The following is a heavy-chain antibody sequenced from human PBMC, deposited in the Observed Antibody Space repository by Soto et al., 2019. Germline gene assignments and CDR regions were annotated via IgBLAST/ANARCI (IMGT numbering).Heavy chain of an antibody. CDR3: GRVRYDYIWGSYRSGFDY. Sequence: PSETLSLTCTVSGGSISSYYWSWIRQPPGKGLEWIVYIYYSGGTNYNPSLKSRVTISVDTSKNQFSLKLSSVTAADTAVYYCGRVRYDYIWGSYRSGFDYCVQGTLVTVS. J-gene: IGHJ4*02. CDR1: GGSISSYY. V-gene: IGHV4-59*01. D-gene: IGHD3-16*02. CDR2: IYYSGGT.